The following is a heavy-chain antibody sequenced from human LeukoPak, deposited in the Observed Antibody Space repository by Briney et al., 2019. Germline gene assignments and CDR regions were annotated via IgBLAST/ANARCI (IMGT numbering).Heavy chain of an antibody. V-gene: IGHV1-18*04. CDR1: GYTFTRYY. D-gene: IGHD2-2*01. J-gene: IGHJ5*02. CDR2: ISAYNGDT. CDR3: ARAPRRVVVPDVNKWFDP. Sequence: GASVKVSCKASGYTFTRYYMHWVRQAPGQGVEWMGWISAYNGDTSYAQKLQDRVTLTTDTSTSTAYMELGSLRFDDTAVYYCARAPRRVVVPDVNKWFDPWGQGTRVTVSS.